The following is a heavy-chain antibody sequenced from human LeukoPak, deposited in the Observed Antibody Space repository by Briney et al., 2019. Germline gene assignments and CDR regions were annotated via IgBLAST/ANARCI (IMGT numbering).Heavy chain of an antibody. CDR2: ISGSGGST. CDR3: AKGSMVGVLCCFDY. Sequence: GGALRLSCAASGFTFSSYAMSWVRQAPGKGLEWVSAISGSGGSTYYADSVKGRFTISRDNSKNTLYLQMNSLRAEDTAVYYCAKGSMVGVLCCFDYWGQGTLVTVSS. J-gene: IGHJ4*02. D-gene: IGHD3-10*01. CDR1: GFTFSSYA. V-gene: IGHV3-23*01.